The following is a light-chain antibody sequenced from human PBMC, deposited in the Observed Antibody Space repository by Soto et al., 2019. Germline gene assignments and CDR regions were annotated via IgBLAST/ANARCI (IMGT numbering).Light chain of an antibody. CDR1: SSDVGSYNY. J-gene: IGLJ2*01. Sequence: QSMLTQPASVSGSPGQSITISCTGTSSDVGSYNYVSWYQQNPGKAPKLIIHDVSNRPSGVSNRFSGSKSGNTASLTISGLQAEDEANYYCSSYTSTNTLIFGGGTKLTVL. CDR2: DVS. CDR3: SSYTSTNTLI. V-gene: IGLV2-14*01.